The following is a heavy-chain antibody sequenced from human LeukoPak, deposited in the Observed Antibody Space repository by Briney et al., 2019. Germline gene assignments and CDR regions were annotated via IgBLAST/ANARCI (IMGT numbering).Heavy chain of an antibody. J-gene: IGHJ6*02. CDR1: GFTFSSYG. CDR2: ISYDGLNK. V-gene: IGHV3-30*03. Sequence: GGSLRLSCAASGFTFSSYGMHWVRQAPGKGLAWVALISYDGLNKYYADSVKGRFTISRDNSKNTLYLQMNSLRAEDTAVYYCARDYDFWSGYYVDYYYGMGVWGQGTTVTVSS. CDR3: ARDYDFWSGYYVDYYYGMGV. D-gene: IGHD3-3*01.